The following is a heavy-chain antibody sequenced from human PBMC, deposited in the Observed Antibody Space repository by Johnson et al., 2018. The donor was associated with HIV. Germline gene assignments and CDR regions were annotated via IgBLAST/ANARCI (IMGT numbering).Heavy chain of an antibody. CDR2: IGTAGDT. CDR1: GLTFSKYA. Sequence: VQLVESGGGLVQPGGSLRLSCAASGLTFSKYAMNWVRQAPGKGLEWVSAIGTAGDTYYPGSVKGRFTISRDNSKNTLCLQMSSLRAEDAALYYCAKDRPDNWTPPFHAFDIWGQGTMVTVSS. V-gene: IGHV3-23*04. D-gene: IGHD1-20*01. J-gene: IGHJ3*02. CDR3: AKDRPDNWTPPFHAFDI.